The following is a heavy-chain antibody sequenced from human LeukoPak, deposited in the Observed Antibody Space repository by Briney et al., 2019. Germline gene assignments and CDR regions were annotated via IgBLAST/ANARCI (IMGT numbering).Heavy chain of an antibody. J-gene: IGHJ4*02. V-gene: IGHV3-66*02. CDR1: GFTVSSNY. D-gene: IGHD3-3*01. CDR3: ARDRAAHTIFGVPRVD. Sequence: GGSLRLSCAASGFTVSSNYMSWVRQAPGKGLEWVSVIYSGGSTYYADSVKDRFTISRDNSKNTLYLQMNSLRAEDTAVYYCARDRAAHTIFGVPRVDWGQGTLVTVSS. CDR2: IYSGGST.